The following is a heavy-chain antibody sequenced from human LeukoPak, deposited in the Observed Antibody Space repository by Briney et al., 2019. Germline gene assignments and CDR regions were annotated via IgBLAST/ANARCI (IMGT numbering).Heavy chain of an antibody. CDR2: MNPNSGNT. D-gene: IGHD6-6*01. CDR1: GYTFTSYD. V-gene: IGHV1-8*03. J-gene: IGHJ6*03. CDR3: ARGDYSSSDNGMYYYYYYMDV. Sequence: ASVKVSCKASGYTFTSYDINWVRQATGQGLEWMGWMNPNSGNTGYAQKFQGRVTITADKSTSTAYMELSSLRSEDTAVYYCARGDYSSSDNGMYYYYYYMDVWGKGTTVTVSS.